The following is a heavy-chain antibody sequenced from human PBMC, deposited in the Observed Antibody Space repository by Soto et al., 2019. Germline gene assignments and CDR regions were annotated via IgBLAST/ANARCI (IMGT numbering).Heavy chain of an antibody. D-gene: IGHD3-9*01. CDR1: GFSFSGYT. CDR3: AKDRHPDGIWTFDY. J-gene: IGHJ4*02. V-gene: IGHV3-23*01. Sequence: EVQLLESGGHLIQPGESLRLSCAASGFSFSGYTMNWVRQAQGKGLEWISGINGGGGTTYYADSVKGRFTISRDDSKNILYLQKNSPRAEDTAIYDCAKDRHPDGIWTFDYWGRGTLVTVSS. CDR2: INGGGGTT.